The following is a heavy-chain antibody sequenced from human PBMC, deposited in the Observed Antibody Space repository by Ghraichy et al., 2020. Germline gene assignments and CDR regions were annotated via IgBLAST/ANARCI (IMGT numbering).Heavy chain of an antibody. V-gene: IGHV1-24*01. J-gene: IGHJ4*02. CDR2: FDPEDGET. CDR1: GYTLTELS. CDR3: ATDKQQLAFWAYTLDY. D-gene: IGHD6-13*01. Sequence: ASVKVSCKVSGYTLTELSMHWVRQAPGKGLEWMGGFDPEDGETIYAQKFQGRVTMTEDTSTDTAYMELSSLRSEDTAVYYCATDKQQLAFWAYTLDYWGQGTLVTVSS.